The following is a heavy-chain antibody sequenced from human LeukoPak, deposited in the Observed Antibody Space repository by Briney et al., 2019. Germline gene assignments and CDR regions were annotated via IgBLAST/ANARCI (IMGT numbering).Heavy chain of an antibody. V-gene: IGHV3-11*01. J-gene: IGHJ6*02. CDR1: VFTFSDYY. CDR3: ARGKDAYYYYGMDV. Sequence: GGSLRLSCASSVFTFSDYYMSWIRQAPGKGLEWVSYISSSGSTIYYAVSVKGRFTISRDNAKNSLYLQMNSLRAEDTAVYYCARGKDAYYYYGMDVWGQGTTVTVSS. CDR2: ISSSGSTI.